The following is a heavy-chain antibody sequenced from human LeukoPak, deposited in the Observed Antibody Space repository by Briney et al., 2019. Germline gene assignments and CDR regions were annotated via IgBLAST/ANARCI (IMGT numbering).Heavy chain of an antibody. CDR1: GGTFSSYA. CDR2: IIPIFGTA. Sequence: ASVKVSCKASGGTFSSYAISWVRQAPGQGLEWMGGIIPIFGTANYAQKFQGRVTITADESTSTAYMELSSLRSEDTAVYYCARNPGGDCSSTSCYHAGKGSYYYYYYMDVWGKGTTVTVSS. D-gene: IGHD2-2*01. J-gene: IGHJ6*03. CDR3: ARNPGGDCSSTSCYHAGKGSYYYYYYMDV. V-gene: IGHV1-69*13.